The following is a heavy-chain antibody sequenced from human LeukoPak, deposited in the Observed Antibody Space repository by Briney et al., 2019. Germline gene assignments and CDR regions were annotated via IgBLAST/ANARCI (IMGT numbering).Heavy chain of an antibody. V-gene: IGHV3-23*01. CDR1: GIALSNYG. D-gene: IGHD3-22*01. CDR3: AKRGVVIRVILVGFHKEAYYFDS. CDR2: ITGSGGST. J-gene: IGHJ4*02. Sequence: GGSLRLSCAVSGIALSNYGMSWVRQAPGKGLEWVAGITGSGGSTNYADSVKGRFTISRDNPKNTLYLQMNSLRAEDTAVYFCAKRGVVIRVILVGFHKEAYYFDSWGQGTLVTVSS.